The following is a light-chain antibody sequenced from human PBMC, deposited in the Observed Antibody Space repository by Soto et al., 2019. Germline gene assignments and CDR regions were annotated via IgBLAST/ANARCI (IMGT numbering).Light chain of an antibody. Sequence: DVVMTQSPLSLPVTLGQPASISCMSDQSLVYSDGDTYLSWFQQRPGQSPRRLIYKVSNRDSGVPDRCSGSGSGTAFTLKISRVEAEDVGVYYCMQGTHWPWTFGQGTKVEIK. J-gene: IGKJ1*01. CDR1: QSLVYSDGDTY. V-gene: IGKV2-30*01. CDR3: MQGTHWPWT. CDR2: KVS.